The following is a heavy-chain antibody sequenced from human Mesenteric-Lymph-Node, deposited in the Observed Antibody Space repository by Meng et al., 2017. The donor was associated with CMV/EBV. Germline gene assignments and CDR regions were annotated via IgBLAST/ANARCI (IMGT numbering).Heavy chain of an antibody. D-gene: IGHD2-2*01. CDR3: AREKGWHQLPFDWSDP. CDR2: ISSSSSYI. CDR1: GFTFSSYS. V-gene: IGHV3-21*01. Sequence: GESLKISCAASGFTFSSYSMNWVRQAPGKGLEWVSSISSSSSYIYYADSVKGRFTISRDNAKNSLYLQMNSLRAEDTAVYYCAREKGWHQLPFDWSDPWGQGTLVTVSS. J-gene: IGHJ5*02.